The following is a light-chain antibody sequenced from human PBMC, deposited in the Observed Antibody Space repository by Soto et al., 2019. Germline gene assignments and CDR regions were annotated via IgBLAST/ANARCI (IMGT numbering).Light chain of an antibody. J-gene: IGLJ1*01. CDR1: SSNIGADYD. CDR3: LSYDSSLSARYV. Sequence: QSVLTQPPSVSGAPGQRVTISCTGSSSNIGADYDVHWYQQRPGTAPKLLIFGNINRPPGVPDRVSGSKSGTSASLAITGLEAEDEGDYYCLSYDSSLSARYVFGTGTELTVL. CDR2: GNI. V-gene: IGLV1-40*01.